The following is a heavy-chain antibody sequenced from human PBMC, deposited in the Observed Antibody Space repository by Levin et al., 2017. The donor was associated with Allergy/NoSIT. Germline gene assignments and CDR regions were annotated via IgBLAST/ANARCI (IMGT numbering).Heavy chain of an antibody. J-gene: IGHJ4*02. CDR1: GGSISSYY. V-gene: IGHV4-59*01. CDR2: IYYSGST. D-gene: IGHD5-18*01. Sequence: PSETLSLTCTVSGGSISSYYWSWIRQPPGKGLEWIGYIYYSGSTNYNPSLKSRVTISVDTSKNQFSLKLSSVTAADTAVYYCARDGRYSYGLGIDYWGQGTLVTVSS. CDR3: ARDGRYSYGLGIDY.